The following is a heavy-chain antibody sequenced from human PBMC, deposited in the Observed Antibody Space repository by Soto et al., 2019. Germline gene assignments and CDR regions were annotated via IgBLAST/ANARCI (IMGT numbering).Heavy chain of an antibody. CDR2: ITDSGGRT. J-gene: IGHJ5*02. V-gene: IGHV3-23*01. CDR1: GFNFSSYA. Sequence: GGSLRLSCAASGFNFSSYAMSWVRQAPGKGLQWVSTITDSGGRTYYADSVKGRFTISRDNSKNTLSLQMNNLRAEDTAIYYCAKDLGSSSPNWFDPWGPGTLVTVSS. D-gene: IGHD6-6*01. CDR3: AKDLGSSSPNWFDP.